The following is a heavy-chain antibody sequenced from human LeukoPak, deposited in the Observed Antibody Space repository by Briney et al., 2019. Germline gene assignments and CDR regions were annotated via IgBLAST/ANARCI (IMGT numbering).Heavy chain of an antibody. CDR1: GFTFSIYA. CDR3: AREGVYCGGDCYPYYFDY. D-gene: IGHD2-21*02. J-gene: IGHJ4*02. CDR2: ISYDGSNK. Sequence: GGSLRLSCAASGFTFSIYAMHWVRQAPGKGLEWVAVISYDGSNKYYADSVKGRFTISRDNSKNTLYLQMNSLRAEDTAVYYCAREGVYCGGDCYPYYFDYWGQGTLVTVSS. V-gene: IGHV3-30-3*01.